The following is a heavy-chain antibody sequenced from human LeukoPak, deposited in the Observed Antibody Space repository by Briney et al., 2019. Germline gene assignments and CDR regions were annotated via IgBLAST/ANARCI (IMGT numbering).Heavy chain of an antibody. J-gene: IGHJ4*02. V-gene: IGHV3-15*07. Sequence: GGSLRLSCAASGFTFSNAWMNWVRQAPGKGLEWVGRIKSKTDGGTIDYAAPVKGRFTISRDDSKNTLYLQMNSLKTEDTAVYYCTRYYDSSSYYYFDYWGQGTLVTVSS. CDR3: TRYYDSSSYYYFDY. CDR1: GFTFSNAW. D-gene: IGHD3-22*01. CDR2: IKSKTDGGTI.